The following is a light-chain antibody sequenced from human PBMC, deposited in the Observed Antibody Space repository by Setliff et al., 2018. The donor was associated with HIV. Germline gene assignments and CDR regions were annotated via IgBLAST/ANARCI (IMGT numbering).Light chain of an antibody. Sequence: QSVLTQPASVSGSPGQSITISCTGTSTNIGSYNLVSWYQQHPGKAPKLMIYDVSNRPSGVSNRFSGSKSGNTASLTISGLQAEDEADYYCSSYTSTYTYVFGTGTKV. CDR3: SSYTSTYTYV. J-gene: IGLJ1*01. CDR2: DVS. CDR1: STNIGSYNL. V-gene: IGLV2-14*02.